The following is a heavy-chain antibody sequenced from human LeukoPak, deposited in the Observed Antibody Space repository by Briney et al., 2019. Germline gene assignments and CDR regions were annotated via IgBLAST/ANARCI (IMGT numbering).Heavy chain of an antibody. V-gene: IGHV3-11*04. D-gene: IGHD2-2*02. Sequence: GGSLRLSYAASGFTFSDYYMSCIRQAPGKGREWVSYISIRGSTIYHADSVKGRFTISRDNAKNSLYLQMNSLRAEDTAVYYCARGGYCSSTSCYNNWFDPWGQGTLVTVSS. J-gene: IGHJ5*02. CDR3: ARGGYCSSTSCYNNWFDP. CDR1: GFTFSDYY. CDR2: ISIRGSTI.